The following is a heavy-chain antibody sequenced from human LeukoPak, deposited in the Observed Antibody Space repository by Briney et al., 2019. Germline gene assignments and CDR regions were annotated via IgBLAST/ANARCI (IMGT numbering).Heavy chain of an antibody. CDR3: AKTSGYSSGWYEY. Sequence: GGSLRLSCAASGFTFTSYSLSWVRQAPGKGLEWVSAISCTGVSTYSADSVRGRFSISRDNSKNTLYLRMNSLRAEDTAVYYCAKTSGYSSGWYEYWGQGTLVTVSS. CDR1: GFTFTSYS. D-gene: IGHD6-19*01. V-gene: IGHV3-23*01. J-gene: IGHJ4*02. CDR2: ISCTGVST.